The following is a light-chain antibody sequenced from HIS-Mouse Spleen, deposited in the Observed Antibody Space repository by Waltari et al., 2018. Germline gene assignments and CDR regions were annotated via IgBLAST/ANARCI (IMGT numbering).Light chain of an antibody. CDR2: DVS. Sequence: QSALTQPASVSGSPGQSITISCTGTSSDVGGYNYVSWYQQHPGKAPKLLIYDVSYLPSGVSNRFSGSKSGNTASLTISELQAEDEADYYCSSYTSSSTEVFGGGTKLTVL. V-gene: IGLV2-14*03. J-gene: IGLJ2*01. CDR3: SSYTSSSTEV. CDR1: SSDVGGYNY.